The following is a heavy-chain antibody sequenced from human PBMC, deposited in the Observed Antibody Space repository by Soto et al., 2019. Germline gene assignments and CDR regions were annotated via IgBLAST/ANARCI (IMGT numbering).Heavy chain of an antibody. Sequence: EVRLVESGGDLVEPGGSLRLSCAASGFTFSTAWIYWVRQAPGKGLEWVGGIKSKIDGGTTDFAAFVQGRFAISRDDSQDTIFLQMNSLKSEDTAVYYCTTDSHFSARLVRFDLWGRGTLVTVSS. J-gene: IGHJ4*01. CDR1: GFTFSTAW. CDR2: IKSKIDGGTT. D-gene: IGHD3-3*02. V-gene: IGHV3-15*07. CDR3: TTDSHFSARLVRFDL.